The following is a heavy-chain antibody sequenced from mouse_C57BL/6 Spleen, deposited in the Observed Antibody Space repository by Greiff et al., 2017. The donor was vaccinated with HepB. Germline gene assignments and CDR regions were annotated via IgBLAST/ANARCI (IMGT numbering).Heavy chain of an antibody. V-gene: IGHV1-50*01. CDR3: VRRYYYGSSYDWYFDV. J-gene: IGHJ1*03. CDR2: IDPSDSYT. D-gene: IGHD1-1*01. CDR1: GYTFTSYW. Sequence: QVQLQQPGAELVKPGASVKLSCKASGYTFTSYWMQWVKQRPGQGLEWIGEIDPSDSYTNYNQKFKGKATLTVDTSSSTAYMQLSRLTSEDSAVYYCVRRYYYGSSYDWYFDVWGTGTTVTVSS.